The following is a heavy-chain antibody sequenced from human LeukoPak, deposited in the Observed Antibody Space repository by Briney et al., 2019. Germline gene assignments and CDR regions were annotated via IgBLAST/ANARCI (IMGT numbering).Heavy chain of an antibody. V-gene: IGHV3-74*01. CDR3: AGVYYFDS. J-gene: IGHJ4*02. CDR2: INSDGSRT. CDR1: GFSFSTHR. Sequence: GGSLRLSCAASGFSFSTHRMNWVRQAPGKGLMWVSRINSDGSRTNYADSVKGRFTISRDNAKSTLYLQMDSLRVEDTAVYYCAGVYYFDSWGQGTLVTVSS.